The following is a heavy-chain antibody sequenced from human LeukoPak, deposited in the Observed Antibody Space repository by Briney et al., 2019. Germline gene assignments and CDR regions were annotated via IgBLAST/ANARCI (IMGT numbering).Heavy chain of an antibody. CDR2: ISSSSSYI. V-gene: IGHV3-21*01. Sequence: GGSLRLSCAASGFSFSSYSMNWVRQAPGKGLEWVSSISSSSSYIYYADSVKGRFTISRGNAKNSLYLQMNSLRAEDTAVYYCARELLYYYDSSATGYWGQGTLVTVAS. CDR3: ARELLYYYDSSATGY. D-gene: IGHD3-22*01. CDR1: GFSFSSYS. J-gene: IGHJ4*02.